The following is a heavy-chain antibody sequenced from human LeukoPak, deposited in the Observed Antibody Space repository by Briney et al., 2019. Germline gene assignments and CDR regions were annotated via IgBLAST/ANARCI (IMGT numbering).Heavy chain of an antibody. CDR3: ARGPYSYDSSGAFDI. J-gene: IGHJ3*02. CDR1: GDSISSGDDY. CDR2: ISSSRST. Sequence: SETLSLTCTVSGDSISSGDDYWRWIRQPGGKGLEWIGRISSSRSTNYSPSLKSRVTISVDTSKNQFSLKLSSVTAADPAVYFCARGPYSYDSSGAFDIWGQGTMVTVSS. D-gene: IGHD3-22*01. V-gene: IGHV4-61*02.